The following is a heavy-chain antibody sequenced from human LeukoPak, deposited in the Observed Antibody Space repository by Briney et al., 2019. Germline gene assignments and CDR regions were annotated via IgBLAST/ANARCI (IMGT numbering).Heavy chain of an antibody. CDR2: IYYSGTP. CDR1: GDSISSSSYY. J-gene: IGHJ6*03. V-gene: IGHV4-39*01. Sequence: SETLSLTCTVSGDSISSSSYYWGWIRQPPGKGLEWIDSIYYSGTPYYTPSLKSLVSISVDTSKNQFSLRLNSPTATDTAVYYCARHHAHYFYYMAVWGKGTTVIVSS. CDR3: ARHHAHYFYYMAV.